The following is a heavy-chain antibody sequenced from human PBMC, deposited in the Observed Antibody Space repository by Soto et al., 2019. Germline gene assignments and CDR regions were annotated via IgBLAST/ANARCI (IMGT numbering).Heavy chain of an antibody. CDR3: ANMGSYGIKAAAGKDY. Sequence: GGSLRLSCAASGFTFDDYAMHWVRQAPGKGLEWVSGISWNSGSIGYADSVKGRFTISRDNAKNSLYLQMNSLRAEDTALYYCANMGSYGIKAAAGKDYWGQGTMVTVSS. D-gene: IGHD6-13*01. J-gene: IGHJ4*02. CDR2: ISWNSGSI. CDR1: GFTFDDYA. V-gene: IGHV3-9*01.